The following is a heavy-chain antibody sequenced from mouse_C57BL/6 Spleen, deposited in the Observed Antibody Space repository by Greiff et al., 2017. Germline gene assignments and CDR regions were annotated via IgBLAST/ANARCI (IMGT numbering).Heavy chain of an antibody. J-gene: IGHJ2*01. CDR2: IDPSDSYT. CDR3: ARLVTEGYYFDY. V-gene: IGHV1-69*01. Sequence: QVQLQQPGAELVMPGASVKLSCKASGYTFTSYWMHWVKQRPGQGLEWIGEIDPSDSYTKYNQKFKGKSTLTVDKSSSTAYMQLSSLTSEDSAVYYCARLVTEGYYFDYWGQGTTLTVSS. CDR1: GYTFTSYW. D-gene: IGHD2-2*01.